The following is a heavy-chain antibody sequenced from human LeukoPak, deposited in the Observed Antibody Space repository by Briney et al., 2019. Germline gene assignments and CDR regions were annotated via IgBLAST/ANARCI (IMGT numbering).Heavy chain of an antibody. Sequence: PGGSLRLSCATSGFTFNNYNMNWVRQAPGRALEWVSSITSSGTYIFYADSVKGRFTISRDNAKNSLYLQMSSLRVEDTAVYYCTRDPRHFDSCGQGTLVTVSS. CDR3: TRDPRHFDS. V-gene: IGHV3-21*01. J-gene: IGHJ5*01. CDR1: GFTFNNYN. CDR2: ITSSGTYI. D-gene: IGHD6-6*01.